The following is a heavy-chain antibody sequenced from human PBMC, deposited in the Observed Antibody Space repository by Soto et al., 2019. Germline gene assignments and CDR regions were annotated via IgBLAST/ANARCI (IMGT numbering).Heavy chain of an antibody. V-gene: IGHV3-33*01. Sequence: GGSLRLSCAASGFSFSSYGMHWVRQAPGKGLEWVAVIWYDGSNKYYADSVKGRFTISRDNSKNTLYLEMNSLRAEDTAVYYCARDDQYCGGDCYYAEYFHHWGQGTLVTVSS. CDR1: GFSFSSYG. CDR3: ARDDQYCGGDCYYAEYFHH. J-gene: IGHJ1*01. CDR2: IWYDGSNK. D-gene: IGHD2-21*01.